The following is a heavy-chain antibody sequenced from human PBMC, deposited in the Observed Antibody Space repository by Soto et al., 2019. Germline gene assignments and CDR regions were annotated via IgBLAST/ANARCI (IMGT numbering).Heavy chain of an antibody. CDR3: ARLWFGEFRLTPPDY. J-gene: IGHJ4*02. CDR2: ISAYNGNT. Sequence: ASVKVSCKASGYTFTSYGISWVRQAPGQGLEWMGWISAYNGNTNYAQKLQGRVTMTTDTSTSTAYMELRSLRSDDTAVYYCARLWFGEFRLTPPDYWGKGTLVTVSS. V-gene: IGHV1-18*01. D-gene: IGHD3-10*01. CDR1: GYTFTSYG.